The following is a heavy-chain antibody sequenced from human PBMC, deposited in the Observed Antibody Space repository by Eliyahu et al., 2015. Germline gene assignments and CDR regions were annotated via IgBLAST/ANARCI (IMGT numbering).Heavy chain of an antibody. D-gene: IGHD1-26*01. CDR1: GYTFTXXX. Sequence: QVQLVQSGAEVKKPGASVKVSCKASGYTFTXXXMHWVRQAPGQGLEWMGWINPNSGGTNYAQKFQGRVTMTRDTSISTAYMELSRLRSDDTAVYYCARDPESGSYSFPGLYYYYGMDVWGQGTTVTVSS. CDR2: INPNSGGT. J-gene: IGHJ6*02. CDR3: ARDPESGSYSFPGLYYYYGMDV. V-gene: IGHV1-2*02.